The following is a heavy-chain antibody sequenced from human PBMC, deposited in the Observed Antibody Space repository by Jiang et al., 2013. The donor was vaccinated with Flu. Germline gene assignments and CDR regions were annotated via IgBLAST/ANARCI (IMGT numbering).Heavy chain of an antibody. Sequence: GPGLVKPSETLSLTCTVSGGSISSYYWSWIRQPAGKGLEWIGRIYTSGSTNYNPSLKSRVTMSVDTSKNQFSLKLSSVTAADTAVYYCARDGEYSSPWRYYMDVWGKGTTVTVSS. CDR2: IYTSGST. V-gene: IGHV4-4*07. CDR1: GGSISSYY. CDR3: ARDGEYSSPWRYYMDV. D-gene: IGHD6-6*01. J-gene: IGHJ6*03.